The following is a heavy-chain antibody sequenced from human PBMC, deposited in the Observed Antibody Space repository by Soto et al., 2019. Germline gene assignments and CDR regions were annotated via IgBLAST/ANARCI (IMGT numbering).Heavy chain of an antibody. Sequence: ASVKVSCKASGYTFFTYDISWVRQAPGQGLEWMGWISTYSGDTKYAQKFQGRVTMTTDTSTTTAYLELRSLRSDDAAVYYCARHHGPTTSENWFDPWGQGTLVTVSS. V-gene: IGHV1-18*01. CDR2: ISTYSGDT. D-gene: IGHD5-12*01. CDR1: GYTFFTYD. J-gene: IGHJ5*02. CDR3: ARHHGPTTSENWFDP.